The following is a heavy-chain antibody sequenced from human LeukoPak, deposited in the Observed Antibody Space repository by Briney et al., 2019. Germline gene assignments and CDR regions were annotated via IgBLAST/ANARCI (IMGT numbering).Heavy chain of an antibody. V-gene: IGHV1-69*05. CDR3: ARDCSSTSCYAGLVDY. J-gene: IGHJ4*02. Sequence: SVKVSCKASGGTFSSYAISWVRQAPGQGLEWMGRIIPIFGTANYAQKFQGRVTITTDESTSTAYMELSSLRSEDTAVYYCARDCSSTSCYAGLVDYWDQGILVTVSS. CDR1: GGTFSSYA. D-gene: IGHD2-2*01. CDR2: IIPIFGTA.